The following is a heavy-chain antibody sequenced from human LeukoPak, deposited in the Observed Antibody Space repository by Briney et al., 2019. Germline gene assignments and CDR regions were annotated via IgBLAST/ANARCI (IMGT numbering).Heavy chain of an antibody. J-gene: IGHJ5*02. CDR3: AREYYGGNAGFDP. Sequence: GGSLRLSCAASGFTVSSNYMSWVRQAPGKGLEWVSVIYSGGSTYYADSVKGRFTISRDNSKNTLYLQMNSLRAEDTAVYYCAREYYGGNAGFDPWGQGTLVTVSS. CDR2: IYSGGST. V-gene: IGHV3-53*01. D-gene: IGHD4-23*01. CDR1: GFTVSSNY.